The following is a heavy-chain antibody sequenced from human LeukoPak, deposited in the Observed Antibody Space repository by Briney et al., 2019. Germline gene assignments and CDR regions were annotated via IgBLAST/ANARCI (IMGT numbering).Heavy chain of an antibody. D-gene: IGHD3-10*01. CDR3: ARDPGSGMLDY. Sequence: WASVTVSCTASGYTFTSYGISWVRQAPGQGLEWMGWISAYNGNTNYAQKLQGRVTMTTDTSTSTAYMELRSLRSDDTAVYYCARDPGSGMLDYWGQGTLVTVSS. J-gene: IGHJ4*02. CDR2: ISAYNGNT. CDR1: GYTFTSYG. V-gene: IGHV1-18*01.